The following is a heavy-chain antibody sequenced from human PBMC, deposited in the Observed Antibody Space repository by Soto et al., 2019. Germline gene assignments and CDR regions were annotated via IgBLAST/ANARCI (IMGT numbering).Heavy chain of an antibody. CDR2: IIPILGTA. Sequence: QVQLVQSGAEVKKPGSSVKVSCKASGGPFSNYAISWVRQAPGQGLEWMGGIIPILGTAKYAQNFEGRVTITAAESTNEVYLEVSNLRSEDTAVYYCVRAWGPSVVMTFYDFWGQGTLVTVSS. V-gene: IGHV1-69*01. D-gene: IGHD3-16*02. J-gene: IGHJ4*02. CDR3: VRAWGPSVVMTFYDF. CDR1: GGPFSNYA.